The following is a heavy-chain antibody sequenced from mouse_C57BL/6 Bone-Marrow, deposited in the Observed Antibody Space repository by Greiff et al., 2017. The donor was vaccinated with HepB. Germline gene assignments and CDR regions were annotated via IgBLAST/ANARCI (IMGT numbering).Heavy chain of an antibody. J-gene: IGHJ2*01. CDR1: GFTFSSYG. CDR2: ISSGGSYT. CDR3: ARRVADY. V-gene: IGHV5-6*02. Sequence: EVKLVESGGDLVKPGGSLKLSCAASGFTFSSYGMSWVRQTPDKRLEWVATISSGGSYTYYPDSVKGRFTIPRDNAKNTLYLQMSSLKSEDTAMYYCARRVADYWGQGTTLTVSS. D-gene: IGHD1-1*01.